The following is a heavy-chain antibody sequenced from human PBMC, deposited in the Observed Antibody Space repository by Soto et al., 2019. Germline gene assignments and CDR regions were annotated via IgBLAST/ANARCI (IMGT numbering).Heavy chain of an antibody. D-gene: IGHD3-10*01. V-gene: IGHV4-34*01. J-gene: IGHJ6*02. CDR2: INHSGST. CDR3: ATSPNMVRGVILAANYYGMDV. Sequence: SETLSLTCAVYFGSFLGYCCSWIRPPPGKGLEWIGEINHSGSTNYNPSLKSRVTISVDTSKNQFSLKLSSVTAADTAVYYCATSPNMVRGVILAANYYGMDVWGQGTKVTVSS. CDR1: FGSFLGYC.